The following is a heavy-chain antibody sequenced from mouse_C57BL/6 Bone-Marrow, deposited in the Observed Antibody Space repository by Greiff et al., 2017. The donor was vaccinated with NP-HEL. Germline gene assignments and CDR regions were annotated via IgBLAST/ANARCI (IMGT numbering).Heavy chain of an antibody. J-gene: IGHJ3*01. CDR3: AYSNYGAWFAY. CDR1: GYTFTGYW. Sequence: QVQLQQSGAELMKPGASVKLSCKATGYTFTGYWIEWVKQRPGHGLEWIGEILPGSGCTNYNEKFKGKATFTADTSSNTAYMQLSSLTTEDSAIYYCAYSNYGAWFAYWGQGTRVTVSA. D-gene: IGHD2-5*01. CDR2: ILPGSGCT. V-gene: IGHV1-9*01.